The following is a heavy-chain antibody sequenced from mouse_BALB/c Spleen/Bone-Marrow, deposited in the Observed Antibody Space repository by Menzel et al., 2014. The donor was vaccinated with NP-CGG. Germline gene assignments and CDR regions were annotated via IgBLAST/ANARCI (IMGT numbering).Heavy chain of an antibody. CDR1: GYAFSSSW. CDR2: IYPGDGDT. Sequence: VKLMESGPELVKPGASVKISCKASGYAFSSSWMNWVKQRPGQGLEWIGRIYPGDGDTNYNGKFKGKATLTADKSSSTAYMQLSSLTSVDSAVYLCARSDGYRTMDYWGQGTSVTVSS. J-gene: IGHJ4*01. D-gene: IGHD2-3*01. V-gene: IGHV1-82*01. CDR3: ARSDGYRTMDY.